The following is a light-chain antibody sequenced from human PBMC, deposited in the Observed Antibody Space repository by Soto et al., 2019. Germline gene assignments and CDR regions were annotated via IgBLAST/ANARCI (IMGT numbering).Light chain of an antibody. CDR3: QQGSNWSMYT. Sequence: EIVLTQSPATLSLSPGERATLSCRASQSVSSNLAWYQQKPGQAPRLLIYDASNRATGIPARFSGSGSGTDFTLTISSLEPEDFAVYYCQQGSNWSMYTFGQGTKLEIK. CDR1: QSVSSN. V-gene: IGKV3-11*01. J-gene: IGKJ2*01. CDR2: DAS.